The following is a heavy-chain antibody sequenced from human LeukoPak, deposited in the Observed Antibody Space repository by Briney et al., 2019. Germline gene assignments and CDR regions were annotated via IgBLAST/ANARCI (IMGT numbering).Heavy chain of an antibody. J-gene: IGHJ4*02. CDR3: AKRGVVIRGLLVIGYHQEAYYYDF. V-gene: IGHV3-23*01. Sequence: PGGSLRLSCVVSGISLSNYAMTWVRQAPGKGLEWVSYISERGGSTTYADSVKGRFTISRDTSLNTLYLQMNNLRAEDTVVYFCAKRGVVIRGLLVIGYHQEAYYYDFWGQGVLVTVSS. D-gene: IGHD3-10*01. CDR2: ISERGGST. CDR1: GISLSNYA.